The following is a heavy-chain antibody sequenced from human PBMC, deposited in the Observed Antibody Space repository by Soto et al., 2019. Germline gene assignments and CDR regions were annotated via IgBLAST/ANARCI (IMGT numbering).Heavy chain of an antibody. CDR2: VYQSGST. V-gene: IGHV4-38-2*01. D-gene: IGHD6-13*01. J-gene: IGHJ4*02. CDR3: ARAAYGSSTLFDY. Sequence: SEPQSLTCAVSGYFFSSDYFWGWIRQPPGKGLEWIGSVYQSGSTYYNPSLKSRVSTSVDTSKNQFSLKLSSVTAADTAVYYCARAAYGSSTLFDYWGRGALVTVS. CDR1: GYFFSSDYF.